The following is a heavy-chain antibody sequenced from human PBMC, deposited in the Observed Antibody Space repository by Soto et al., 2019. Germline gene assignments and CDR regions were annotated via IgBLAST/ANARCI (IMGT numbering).Heavy chain of an antibody. Sequence: QITLKESGPTLVKPTQTLTLTCTFSGFSLSTSGVGVGWIRQPPGKALEWLALIYWDDDKRYSPSLKSRLTITKDTSKNQVVLTMTNMDPVDTATYYCAHSDLHRWQSGGADYYYYYYMDVWGKGTTVTVSS. CDR3: AHSDLHRWQSGGADYYYYYYMDV. V-gene: IGHV2-5*02. D-gene: IGHD2-15*01. CDR1: GFSLSTSGVG. J-gene: IGHJ6*03. CDR2: IYWDDDK.